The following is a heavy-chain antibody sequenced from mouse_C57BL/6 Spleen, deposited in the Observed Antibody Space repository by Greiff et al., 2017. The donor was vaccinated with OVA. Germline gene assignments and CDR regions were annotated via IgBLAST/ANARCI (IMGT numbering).Heavy chain of an antibody. CDR2: IYPGDGDT. CDR3: ASNYVEDWYFDV. V-gene: IGHV1-82*01. CDR1: GYAFSSSW. J-gene: IGHJ1*03. D-gene: IGHD2-1*01. Sequence: QVQLQQSGPELVKPGASVKISCKASGYAFSSSWMNWVKQRPGKGLEWIGRIYPGDGDTNYNGKFKGKATLTADKSSSTAYMQLSSLTSEDSAVYFCASNYVEDWYFDVWGTGTTVTVSS.